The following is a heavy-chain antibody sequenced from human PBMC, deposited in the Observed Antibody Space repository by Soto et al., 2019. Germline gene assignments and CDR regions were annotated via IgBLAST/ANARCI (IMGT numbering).Heavy chain of an antibody. V-gene: IGHV1-69*02. CDR1: GGTFSSYT. D-gene: IGHD3-10*01. J-gene: IGHJ3*02. CDR3: ASFGMVRGLTDAFDI. Sequence: QVQLVQSGAEVKKPGSSVKVSCKASGGTFSSYTISWVRQAPGQGLEWMGRIIPILGIANYAQKFQGRVTITADNSTSTAYMELSSLRSEDTAVYYCASFGMVRGLTDAFDIWGQGTMVTVSS. CDR2: IIPILGIA.